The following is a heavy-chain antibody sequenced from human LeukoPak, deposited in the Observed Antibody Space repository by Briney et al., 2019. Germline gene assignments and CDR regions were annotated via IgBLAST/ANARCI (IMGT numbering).Heavy chain of an antibody. V-gene: IGHV4-59*01. J-gene: IGHJ4*02. Sequence: PSQTLSLTCTVSDDSISDYYRGWIRQPPGKGLEWIGYFHNSGTSTYNPSLKSRVTISADTSKNQFSLKLNSLTTADTAVYYCTRGAGWLIDYWGQGILVTVSS. CDR3: TRGAGWLIDY. CDR2: FHNSGTS. D-gene: IGHD3-16*01. CDR1: DDSISDYY.